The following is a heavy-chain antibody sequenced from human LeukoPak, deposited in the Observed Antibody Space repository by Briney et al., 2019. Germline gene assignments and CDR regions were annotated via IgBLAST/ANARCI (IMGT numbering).Heavy chain of an antibody. CDR2: INHSGST. J-gene: IGHJ4*02. Sequence: PSETLSLTCAVYGGSFSGYYWSWIRQPPGKGLEWIGEINHSGSTNYNPSLKSRVTISVDTSKNQFSLKLSSVTAADTVVYYCARGRGSTSCLDYWGQGTLVTVSS. V-gene: IGHV4-34*01. CDR3: ARGRGSTSCLDY. D-gene: IGHD2-2*01. CDR1: GGSFSGYY.